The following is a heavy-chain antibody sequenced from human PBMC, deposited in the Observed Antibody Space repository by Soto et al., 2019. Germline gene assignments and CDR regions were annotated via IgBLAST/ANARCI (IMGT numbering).Heavy chain of an antibody. CDR1: GFTFSSYP. J-gene: IGHJ4*02. CDR2: ISGSGGST. CDR3: GKRLDLSYQLLSHADY. D-gene: IGHD2-2*01. V-gene: IGHV3-23*01. Sequence: GGALRLSCAASGFTFSSYPMSWVRQAPGKGLEWVSAISGSGGSTYYAEPVKGRFTISRDNSKNTMYLQINSLRAEDTAVYYCGKRLDLSYQLLSHADYWGQGTLVTVSS.